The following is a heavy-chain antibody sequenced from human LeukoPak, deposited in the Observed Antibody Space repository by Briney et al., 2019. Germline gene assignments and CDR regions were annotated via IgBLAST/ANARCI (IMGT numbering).Heavy chain of an antibody. CDR3: ARGATGYSSGWPFDY. D-gene: IGHD6-19*01. V-gene: IGHV4-4*07. J-gene: IGHJ4*02. CDR1: GGSISSYY. CDR2: IYTSGST. Sequence: SETLSLTCTVSGGSISSYYWSWIRQPAGKGLEWIGRIYTSGSTNYNPSLKSRVTMSVGTSKNQFSLKLSSVTAADTAVYYCARGATGYSSGWPFDYWGQGTLVTVSS.